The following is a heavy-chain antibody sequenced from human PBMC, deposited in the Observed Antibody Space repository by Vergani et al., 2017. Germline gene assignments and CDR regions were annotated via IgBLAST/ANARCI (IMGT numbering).Heavy chain of an antibody. J-gene: IGHJ4*02. D-gene: IGHD6-19*01. CDR1: GFTFDDYA. CDR2: ISWNSGSI. V-gene: IGHV3-9*01. Sequence: EVQLVESGGGLVQPGRSLRLSCAASGFTFDDYAMHWVRQAPGKGLEWVSGISWNSGSIGYADSVKGRFTISRDNAKNSLYLQMNSLRAEDTALYYCAKDSGWYEETYYFDYWGQGTLVTVSS. CDR3: AKDSGWYEETYYFDY.